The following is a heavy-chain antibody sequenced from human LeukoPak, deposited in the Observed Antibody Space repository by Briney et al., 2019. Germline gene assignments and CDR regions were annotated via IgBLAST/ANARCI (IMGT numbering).Heavy chain of an antibody. CDR2: ISGSGGST. CDR3: AKDSSGWYWGNYFDY. CDR1: GFTFSSYA. J-gene: IGHJ4*02. Sequence: GGSLRLSCAASGFTFSSYAMSWVRQAPGKGLEWVSAISGSGGSTYYADSVKGRLTISRDNSKNTLYLQMNSLRAEDTAVYYCAKDSSGWYWGNYFDYWGQGTLSPSPQ. V-gene: IGHV3-23*01. D-gene: IGHD6-19*01.